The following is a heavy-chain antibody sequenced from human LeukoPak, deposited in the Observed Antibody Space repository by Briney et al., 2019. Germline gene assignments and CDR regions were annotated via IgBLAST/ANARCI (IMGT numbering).Heavy chain of an antibody. D-gene: IGHD3-10*01. CDR2: IYDSGST. V-gene: IGHV4-31*03. CDR1: GGSISSGGYY. Sequence: SETLSLTCTVSGGSISSGGYYWSWIRQHPGKGLEWIGYIYDSGSTYYSPSLKSRITTSVDTSKSQFSLKLSSVTAADTAVYYCARCYGSGDVFDIWGQGTMVTVSS. CDR3: ARCYGSGDVFDI. J-gene: IGHJ3*02.